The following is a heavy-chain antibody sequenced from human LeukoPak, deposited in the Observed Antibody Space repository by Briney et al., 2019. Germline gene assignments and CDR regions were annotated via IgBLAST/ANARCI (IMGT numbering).Heavy chain of an antibody. V-gene: IGHV4-59*01. CDR3: ARRRDERGYKDIFDI. CDR1: GGSMSSYY. CDR2: IYYSGST. J-gene: IGHJ3*02. D-gene: IGHD5-18*01. Sequence: SETLSLTCTVSGGSMSSYYWSWIRQSPGKGLEWIGYIYYSGSTNYNPSLKSRVTISVDTSKNQFSLKLSSVTAVDTAMYYCARRRDERGYKDIFDIWGQGTMVTVSS.